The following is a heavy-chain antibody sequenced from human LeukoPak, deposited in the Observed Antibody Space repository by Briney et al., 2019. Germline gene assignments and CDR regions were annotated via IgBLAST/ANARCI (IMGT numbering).Heavy chain of an antibody. Sequence: GGSLRLSCAASGFTFSSYAMHWVRQAPGKGLEWVAVISYDGSNKYYADSVKGRFTISRDNSQNTLYLQMNSLRAEDTAVYYCARASTVTSDYYYGMDVWGQGTTVTVSS. CDR1: GFTFSSYA. D-gene: IGHD4-17*01. J-gene: IGHJ6*02. V-gene: IGHV3-30-3*01. CDR2: ISYDGSNK. CDR3: ARASTVTSDYYYGMDV.